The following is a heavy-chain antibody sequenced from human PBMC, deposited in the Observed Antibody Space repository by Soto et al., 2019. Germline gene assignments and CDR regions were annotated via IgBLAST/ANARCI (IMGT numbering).Heavy chain of an antibody. Sequence: SETLSLTCAVYGGSFSGYYWSWIRQPPGKGLEWIGEINHSGSTNYNPSLKSRVTISVDTSKNQFSLKLSSVTAADTAVYYCASGNPYSSSWYVRNWFDPWGPGTLVTVSS. D-gene: IGHD6-13*01. J-gene: IGHJ5*02. V-gene: IGHV4-34*01. CDR2: INHSGST. CDR1: GGSFSGYY. CDR3: ASGNPYSSSWYVRNWFDP.